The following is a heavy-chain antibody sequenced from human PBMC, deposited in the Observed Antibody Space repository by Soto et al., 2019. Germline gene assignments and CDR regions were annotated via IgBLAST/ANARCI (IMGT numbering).Heavy chain of an antibody. Sequence: QITLKESGPTLVEPTQTLTLTCTYSGFSLRTTGVGVGWIRQPPGKALEWLGIIYWNDDKRYSPSLKNRFTLTSDISKSQVVLTMTNMEPVDTATYYCAHTWGLPFEYRGQGTLVIVSS. V-gene: IGHV2-5*01. CDR2: IYWNDDK. CDR1: GFSLRTTGVG. J-gene: IGHJ4*02. CDR3: AHTWGLPFEY. D-gene: IGHD3-16*01.